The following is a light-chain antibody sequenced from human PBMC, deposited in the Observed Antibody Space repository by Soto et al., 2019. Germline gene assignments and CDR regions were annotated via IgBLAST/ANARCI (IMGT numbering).Light chain of an antibody. CDR3: QEYLQWPPGM. J-gene: IGKJ1*01. CDR1: QFVSSR. CDR2: ATS. Sequence: EIVVTQSPATLSGSPGERVTLSCRASQFVSSRLAWYQQRPGQVPRLLIYATSTMAPDISARFSGSGSGTAFTLASSTLQSEDFAVYYCQEYLQWPPGMFGRGTTVDMK. V-gene: IGKV3-15*01.